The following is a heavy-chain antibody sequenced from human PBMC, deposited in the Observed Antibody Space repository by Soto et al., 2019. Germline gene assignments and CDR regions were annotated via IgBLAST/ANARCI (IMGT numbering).Heavy chain of an antibody. CDR3: ARNWFSVADRYHFDH. CDR2: ISYSGST. CDR1: GGSISTYF. Sequence: QVQLQESGPGLVKPSETLSLTCTISGGSISTYFWSWIRQPPGKGLEWIGSISYSGSTDYSPSLNSRVTISLDTSKKQRSLKLNSVSAADTAIYYCARNWFSVADRYHFDHWGHGILVTVSS. V-gene: IGHV4-59*01. D-gene: IGHD6-19*01. J-gene: IGHJ4*01.